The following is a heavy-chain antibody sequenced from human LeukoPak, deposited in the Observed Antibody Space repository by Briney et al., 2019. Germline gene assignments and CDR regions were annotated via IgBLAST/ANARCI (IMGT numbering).Heavy chain of an antibody. CDR3: ARASRAAAGRHYFDY. D-gene: IGHD6-13*01. Sequence: SETLSLTCTVSGGSISSGGYSWSWIRQHPGKGLEWIGYIYYSGSTYYNPSLKSRVTISVDTSKNQFSLKLSSVTAADTAVYYCARASRAAAGRHYFDYWGQGTLVTVSS. J-gene: IGHJ4*02. CDR1: GGSISSGGYS. CDR2: IYYSGST. V-gene: IGHV4-31*03.